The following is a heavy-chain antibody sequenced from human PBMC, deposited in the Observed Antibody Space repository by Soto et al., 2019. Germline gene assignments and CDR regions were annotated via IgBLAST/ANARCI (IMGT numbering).Heavy chain of an antibody. CDR1: GFALSSFW. CDR3: TRNQVKADY. J-gene: IGHJ4*02. D-gene: IGHD3-22*01. V-gene: IGHV3-7*01. CDR2: IKGDGSEQ. Sequence: EVQLVESGGDLVQPGGSLRLSCVASGFALSSFWMTWVRQAPGKGLEWVAKIKGDGSEQNYVDSVRGRFTISRDNAKKSVYLQMNSLRVDDTAVYYCTRNQVKADYWGQGTLVTVSS.